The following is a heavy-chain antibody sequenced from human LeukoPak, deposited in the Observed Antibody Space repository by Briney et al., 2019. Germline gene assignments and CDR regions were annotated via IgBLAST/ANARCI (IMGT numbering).Heavy chain of an antibody. CDR1: GYTFTSYD. J-gene: IGHJ5*02. CDR3: ARGLGVPAAGYNWFDP. CDR2: MNPNSGNT. D-gene: IGHD2-2*01. Sequence: ASVKVSCKASGYTFTSYDINWVRQATGQGLEWMGWMNPNSGNTGYAQKFQGRVTMTRNTSISTAYMELSSLRSEDTAVYYCARGLGVPAAGYNWFDPWGRGTLVTVSS. V-gene: IGHV1-8*01.